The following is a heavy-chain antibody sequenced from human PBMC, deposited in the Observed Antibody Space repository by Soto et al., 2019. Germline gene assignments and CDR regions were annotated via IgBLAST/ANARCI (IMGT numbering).Heavy chain of an antibody. Sequence: GGSLRLSCEPSGLTFSSYALHWVGQAPGKGLKWVAVVSYDGTYKYYADSVKGRFTISRDNSRNTLYLQMNSLTVEDTAVYYCAREGHYSNSSGDYYGNWFDPWGQGTRFTVSS. J-gene: IGHJ5*02. V-gene: IGHV3-30*04. D-gene: IGHD3-22*01. CDR3: AREGHYSNSSGDYYGNWFDP. CDR2: VSYDGTYK. CDR1: GLTFSSYA.